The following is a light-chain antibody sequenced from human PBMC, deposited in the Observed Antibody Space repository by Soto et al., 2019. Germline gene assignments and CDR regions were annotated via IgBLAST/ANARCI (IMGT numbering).Light chain of an antibody. Sequence: IVWTQSPGTLSLSPGERVTLSCRASQSVSSSYLAWYQQQPGHAPRLLIYGASSRATGIPDRFSGSGSGTDFALTISRLEPEDFAVYYCQQYGSSPLTFGGGTKV. V-gene: IGKV3-20*01. CDR2: GAS. J-gene: IGKJ4*01. CDR1: QSVSSSY. CDR3: QQYGSSPLT.